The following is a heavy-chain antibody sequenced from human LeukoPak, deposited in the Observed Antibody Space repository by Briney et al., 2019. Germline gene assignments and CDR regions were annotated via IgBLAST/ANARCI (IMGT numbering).Heavy chain of an antibody. D-gene: IGHD3-10*01. CDR1: GGSISSYY. CDR3: ARHQVRGAPWYFDY. V-gene: IGHV4-59*08. Sequence: SETLSLTCTVSGGSISSYYWSWIRQPPGKGLEWIGYIYYSGSTNYNPSLKSRVTISVDTSKNQFSLKLSSVTAADTAVYYCARHQVRGAPWYFDYWGQGTLVTVSS. J-gene: IGHJ4*02. CDR2: IYYSGST.